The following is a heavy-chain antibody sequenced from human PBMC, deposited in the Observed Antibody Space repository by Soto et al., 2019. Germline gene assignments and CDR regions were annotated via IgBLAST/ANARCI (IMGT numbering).Heavy chain of an antibody. CDR2: IWYDGSNK. CDR3: ARWEGTGRGFDY. Sequence: QVQLVESGGGVVQPGTSLRLSCAASGSTFSSYGMHWVRQAPGKGLEWVALIWYDGSNKDYADSVKGRFTISRDNVKNKLYLQMNSLRAEDTAVYYCARWEGTGRGFDYWGQGTLVTVSS. CDR1: GSTFSSYG. V-gene: IGHV3-33*01. J-gene: IGHJ4*02. D-gene: IGHD3-10*01.